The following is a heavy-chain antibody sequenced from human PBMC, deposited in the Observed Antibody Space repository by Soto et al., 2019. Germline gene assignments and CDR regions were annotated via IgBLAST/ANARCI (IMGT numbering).Heavy chain of an antibody. V-gene: IGHV1-2*02. CDR2: INPNSGGT. D-gene: IGHD1-20*01. J-gene: IGHJ4*02. CDR1: GYTFTGYY. CDR3: ARETRNWTERRLDY. Sequence: ASVKVSCKASGYTFTGYYMHWVRQAPGQGLEWMGWINPNSGGTNYAQKFQGRVTMTRDTSISTAHMELSRLRSDDTAVYYCARETRNWTERRLDYWGQGTLVTVSS.